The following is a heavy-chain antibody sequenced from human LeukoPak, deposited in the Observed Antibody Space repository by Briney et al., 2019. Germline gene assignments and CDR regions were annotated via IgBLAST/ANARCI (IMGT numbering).Heavy chain of an antibody. CDR2: IYPGDSDT. D-gene: IGHD3-22*01. CDR1: GYSFTSYW. V-gene: IGHV5-51*01. Sequence: GESLQISCQGSGYSFTSYWIGWVRQMPGKGLEWMGIIYPGDSDTRYSPSFQGQVTVSADKSISTAYLQWSSLKASDTAMYYCARHSASDSSDYYLFGYYYYGMDVWGQGTTVTVSS. CDR3: ARHSASDSSDYYLFGYYYYGMDV. J-gene: IGHJ6*02.